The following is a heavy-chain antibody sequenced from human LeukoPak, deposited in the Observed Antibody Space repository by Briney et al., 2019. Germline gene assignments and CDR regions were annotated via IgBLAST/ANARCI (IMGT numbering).Heavy chain of an antibody. Sequence: GGSLRLSCAASGFTFSNYWMSWVRQAPGKGLEWVANIKGDGSYKYYVDSVKGQLTISRDNAKSSLYLQMNTLRAEDTAVYYCATSSDSSGNDWGQGTLVTVSS. CDR1: GFTFSNYW. CDR3: ATSSDSSGND. V-gene: IGHV3-7*03. CDR2: IKGDGSYK. J-gene: IGHJ4*02. D-gene: IGHD3-22*01.